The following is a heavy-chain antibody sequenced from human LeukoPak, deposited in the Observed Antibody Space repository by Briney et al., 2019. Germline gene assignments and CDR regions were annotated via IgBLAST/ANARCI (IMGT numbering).Heavy chain of an antibody. V-gene: IGHV3-23*01. D-gene: IGHD3-16*02. CDR2: ISGSGGST. CDR1: GFTFSSYA. Sequence: GGSLRLSCAASGFTFSSYAMSWVRQAPGKGLEWVSAISGSGGSTYYADSVKGRFTISRDNSKNTLYLQMNSLRAEDTAVYYCAKNMITFGGVIVPGAFDIWGQGTMVTVSS. CDR3: AKNMITFGGVIVPGAFDI. J-gene: IGHJ3*02.